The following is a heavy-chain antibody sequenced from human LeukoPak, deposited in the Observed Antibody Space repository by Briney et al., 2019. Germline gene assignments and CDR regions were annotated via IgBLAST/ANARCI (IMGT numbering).Heavy chain of an antibody. CDR1: GNTLTELS. Sequence: ASVKVSCKVSGNTLTELSMHWVRQAPGKGLEWMGGFDPEDNQTIYAQRFQGRVTMTEDTSTDTAYMELSSLRSEDTAMYYCAIAGGDSWSGFFPWGQGTQVTVSS. J-gene: IGHJ5*02. CDR2: FDPEDNQT. V-gene: IGHV1-24*01. CDR3: AIAGGDSWSGFFP. D-gene: IGHD3-3*01.